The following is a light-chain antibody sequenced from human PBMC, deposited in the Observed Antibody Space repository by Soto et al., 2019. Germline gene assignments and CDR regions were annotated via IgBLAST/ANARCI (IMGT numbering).Light chain of an antibody. Sequence: QSAVTQPASVSGSPGQSITISCTGTSSGVGGYNYVSWYQQHPGKAPKLMIYEVSNRPSGVSNGFSGSKSGNTASLTISGLQAEDEADYYCSSYTSSSTLVFGTGTKLTVL. CDR2: EVS. J-gene: IGLJ1*01. V-gene: IGLV2-14*01. CDR1: SSGVGGYNY. CDR3: SSYTSSSTLV.